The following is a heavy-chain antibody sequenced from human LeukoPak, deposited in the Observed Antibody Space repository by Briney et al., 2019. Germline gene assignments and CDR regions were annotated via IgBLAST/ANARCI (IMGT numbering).Heavy chain of an antibody. J-gene: IGHJ4*02. CDR3: ARHHFYDFWSGYYQGYFDY. Sequence: PGXSLRLSCAASGFTFSSYWMHWVRQAPGKGVGWVSRINSDGSTTSYAASVKGRFPISRDNAKNTLYLQMNSLRAEDTAVYYCARHHFYDFWSGYYQGYFDYWGQGTLVTVSS. CDR1: GFTFSSYW. V-gene: IGHV3-74*01. D-gene: IGHD3-3*01. CDR2: INSDGSTT.